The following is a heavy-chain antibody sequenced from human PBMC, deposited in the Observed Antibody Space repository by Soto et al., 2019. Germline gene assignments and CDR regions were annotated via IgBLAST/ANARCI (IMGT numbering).Heavy chain of an antibody. CDR3: ARPYCSSTSCRYYYGMDV. CDR1: GYSFIKYW. V-gene: IGHV5-51*01. Sequence: GGSLKISCHGSGYSFIKYWLGWVRQRPGKWPEWMGIIYPGDSDTRYSPSFRGQVTISADKSSSTAYLQWSSLKASDTAVYYCARPYCSSTSCRYYYGMDVWGQGTTVTVSS. D-gene: IGHD2-2*01. CDR2: IYPGDSDT. J-gene: IGHJ6*02.